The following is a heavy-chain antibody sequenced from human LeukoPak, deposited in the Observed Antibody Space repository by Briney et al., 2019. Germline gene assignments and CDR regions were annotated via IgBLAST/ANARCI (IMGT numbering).Heavy chain of an antibody. CDR2: IYYSGST. V-gene: IGHV4-39*01. J-gene: IGHJ5*02. CDR1: GGSISSSSYY. Sequence: SETLSLTCTVSGGSISSSSYYWGWIRQPPGKGLEWIGSIYYSGSTYYNPSLKTRVTISVDTSKNQCSLKLSSVTAADTAVYYCARGSRDTAMADNWFDPWGQGTLVTVSS. CDR3: ARGSRDTAMADNWFDP. D-gene: IGHD5-18*01.